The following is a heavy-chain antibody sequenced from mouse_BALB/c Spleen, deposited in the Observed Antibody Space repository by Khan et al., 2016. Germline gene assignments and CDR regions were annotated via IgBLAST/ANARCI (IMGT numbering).Heavy chain of an antibody. CDR1: GYSITSDYA. V-gene: IGHV3-2*02. CDR3: ARYDSDSGYFDY. Sequence: EVQLQESGPGLVKPSQSLSLTCTVTGYSITSDYAWNWIRQFPGNKLEWMGYISCSGSTSYNPSLKSRISITRDTPKNQFFMQLNSGTTEDTATYYCARYDSDSGYFDYWGQGTTLTVSS. J-gene: IGHJ2*01. D-gene: IGHD2-4*01. CDR2: ISCSGST.